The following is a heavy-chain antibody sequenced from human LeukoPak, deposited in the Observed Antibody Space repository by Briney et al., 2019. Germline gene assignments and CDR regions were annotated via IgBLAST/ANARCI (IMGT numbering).Heavy chain of an antibody. Sequence: GGSLRLSCAASGFTFSSYAMSWVRQAPGKGLEWVAFIRYDGSNKYYADSVKGRFTISRDNSKNTLYLQMNSLRAEDTAVYYCAKEKWELLYYWGQGTLVTVSS. CDR3: AKEKWELLYY. J-gene: IGHJ4*02. CDR1: GFTFSSYA. V-gene: IGHV3-30*02. D-gene: IGHD1-26*01. CDR2: IRYDGSNK.